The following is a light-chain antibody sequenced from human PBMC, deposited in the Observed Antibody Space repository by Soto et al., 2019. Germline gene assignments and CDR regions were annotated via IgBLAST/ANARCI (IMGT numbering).Light chain of an antibody. V-gene: IGLV1-44*01. Sequence: QSVLTQPPSASETPGQRVTISCSGSSSNIGSNTVNWYQQLPGTAPELLIYSNDQRPSGVPDRFSGSKSGTSASLAISGLQSEDEADYYCAAWDDSLKGPVFGGGTQLTVL. CDR1: SSNIGSNT. CDR2: SND. CDR3: AAWDDSLKGPV. J-gene: IGLJ2*01.